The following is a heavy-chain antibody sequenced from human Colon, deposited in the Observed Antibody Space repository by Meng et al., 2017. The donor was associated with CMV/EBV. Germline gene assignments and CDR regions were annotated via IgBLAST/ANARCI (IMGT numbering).Heavy chain of an antibody. Sequence: GESLKISCAASGFTFTNYAMSWVSQAPGKGLEWVSAITDSGGDTYHADSVKGRFTISRDNSKNTLSLQMNSLRAEDTAVYYCAKGSATSRPYYFDYWGQGTLVTVSS. CDR3: AKGSATSRPYYFDY. V-gene: IGHV3-23*01. CDR2: ITDSGGDT. D-gene: IGHD3-3*01. CDR1: GFTFTNYA. J-gene: IGHJ4*02.